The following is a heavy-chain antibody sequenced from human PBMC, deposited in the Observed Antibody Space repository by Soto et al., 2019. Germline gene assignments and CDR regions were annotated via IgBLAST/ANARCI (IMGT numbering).Heavy chain of an antibody. Sequence: HPGGSLRLSCTASGFTFSSHAMTWVRQAPGKGLEWVSGLSDSGISIYYADSVKDRLTISRDNSKNTLYLQMTSLRAEDTAVYYCAKQSGSGSYYNVAAGGHFDYWGQGT. D-gene: IGHD3-10*01. J-gene: IGHJ4*02. V-gene: IGHV3-23*01. CDR1: GFTFSSHA. CDR3: AKQSGSGSYYNVAAGGHFDY. CDR2: LSDSGISI.